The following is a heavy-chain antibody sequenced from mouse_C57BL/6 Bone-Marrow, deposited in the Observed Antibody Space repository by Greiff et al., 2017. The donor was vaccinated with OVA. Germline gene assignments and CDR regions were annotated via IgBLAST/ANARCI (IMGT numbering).Heavy chain of an antibody. D-gene: IGHD2-2*01. CDR3: AYAYAVGY. Sequence: QVQLQQPGAELVRPGTSVKLSCKASGYTFTSYWMHWVKQRPGKGLEWIGVIDTSDSYTNYNQKFKGKATLTVDTSSSTAYMQLSSLTSEDSAVYYCAYAYAVGYGGQGTIRTFSS. J-gene: IGHJ2*01. CDR1: GYTFTSYW. CDR2: IDTSDSYT. V-gene: IGHV1-59*01.